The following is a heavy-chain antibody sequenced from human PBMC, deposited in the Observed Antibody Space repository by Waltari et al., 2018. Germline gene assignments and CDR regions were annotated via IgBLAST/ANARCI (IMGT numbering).Heavy chain of an antibody. CDR1: GGTFSSYS. J-gene: IGHJ6*04. V-gene: IGHV1-69*05. D-gene: IGHD3-16*01. Sequence: QVQLVQSGAEVRKPGSSVKVSCRASGGTFSSYSITWVRQAPGQGLEGMGGIITPIVAATDYSQKFQGRLKITTDASTTTAYMEVSSLTSEDTAVYYCARGTYEFAWGASWDVWGEGTTVTVSS. CDR2: IITPIVAAT. CDR3: ARGTYEFAWGASWDV.